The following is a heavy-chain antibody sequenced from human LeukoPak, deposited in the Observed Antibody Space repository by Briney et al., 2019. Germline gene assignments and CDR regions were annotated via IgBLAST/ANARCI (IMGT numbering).Heavy chain of an antibody. J-gene: IGHJ4*02. CDR1: GGSISSSSYY. V-gene: IGHV4-39*07. Sequence: PSETLSLTCTVSGGSISSSSYYWGWIRQPPGKGLEWIGSIYYSGSTSYNPSRKSRVTISVDTSKNQFSLKLSSVTAADTAVYYCAREYYGTSGYYNDYWGQGALVTVSS. CDR3: AREYYGTSGYYNDY. CDR2: IYYSGST. D-gene: IGHD3-22*01.